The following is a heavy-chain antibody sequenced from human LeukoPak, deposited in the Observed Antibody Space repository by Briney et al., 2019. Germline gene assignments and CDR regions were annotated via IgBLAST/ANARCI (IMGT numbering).Heavy chain of an antibody. Sequence: PGRSLRLSCAASGFTFSSYAMHWVRQAPGKGLEWVAVISYDGSNKYYADSVKGRFTISRDSSKNTLYLQMNSLRAEDAAVYYCARGQGAIDYWGQGTLVTVSS. J-gene: IGHJ4*02. V-gene: IGHV3-30-3*01. D-gene: IGHD3-16*01. CDR3: ARGQGAIDY. CDR1: GFTFSSYA. CDR2: ISYDGSNK.